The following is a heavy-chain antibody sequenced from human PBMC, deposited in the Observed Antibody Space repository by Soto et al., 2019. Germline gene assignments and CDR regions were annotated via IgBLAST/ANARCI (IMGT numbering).Heavy chain of an antibody. CDR3: AGAYSRAWYEGIDV. Sequence: PGGSLRLSCAASGFTFSSYAMYWVRQAPGKGLEWVTLISYDGSNKYYADSVKGRFIISRDNSKNTLYLQMNSLRAEDTALYYCAGAYSRAWYEGIDVWGQGTTVTVSS. D-gene: IGHD6-19*01. CDR2: ISYDGSNK. CDR1: GFTFSSYA. J-gene: IGHJ6*02. V-gene: IGHV3-30-3*01.